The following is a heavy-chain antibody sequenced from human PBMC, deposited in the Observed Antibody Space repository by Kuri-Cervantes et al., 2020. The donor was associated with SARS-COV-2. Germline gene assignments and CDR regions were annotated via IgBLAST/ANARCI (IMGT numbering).Heavy chain of an antibody. CDR1: GGSISSSSYY. Sequence: GSLRLSCTVSGGSISSSSYYWGWIRQPPGKGLEWIGSIYYSGSTYYNPSLKSRVTISVDTSKNQFSLKLSSVTTADTAVYYCARGGWSLDCWGQGTLVIVSS. V-gene: IGHV4-39*07. CDR2: IYYSGST. J-gene: IGHJ4*02. D-gene: IGHD6-19*01. CDR3: ARGGWSLDC.